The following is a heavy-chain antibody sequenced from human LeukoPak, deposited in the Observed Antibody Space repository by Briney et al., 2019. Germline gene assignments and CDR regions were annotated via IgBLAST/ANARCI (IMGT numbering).Heavy chain of an antibody. CDR2: MNPNSGNT. J-gene: IGHJ6*03. V-gene: IGHV1-8*01. D-gene: IGHD3-10*01. CDR3: AKSGGPSLYYYYYMDV. Sequence: ASVKVSCKASGYPFTSYDINWVRQATGQGLEWMGWMNPNSGNTGYAQKFQGRVTMTRNTSISTAYMELSSLRSEDTAVYYCAKSGGPSLYYYYYMDVWGKGTTVTISS. CDR1: GYPFTSYD.